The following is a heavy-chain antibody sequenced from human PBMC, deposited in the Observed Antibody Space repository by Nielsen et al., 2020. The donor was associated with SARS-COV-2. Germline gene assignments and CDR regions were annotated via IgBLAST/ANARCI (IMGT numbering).Heavy chain of an antibody. CDR3: AREESSSYYYYYFYYMDV. CDR2: ISYDGSNK. D-gene: IGHD3-10*01. Sequence: GESLKISCAASGFTFSTFGMHWVRQVPGKGLEWVAVISYDGSNKFYTDSVKGRFTISRDNSKNTLYLQMSSLRAEDTALYYCAREESSSYYYYYFYYMDVWGKGTTVTVSS. V-gene: IGHV3-30*03. CDR1: GFTFSTFG. J-gene: IGHJ6*03.